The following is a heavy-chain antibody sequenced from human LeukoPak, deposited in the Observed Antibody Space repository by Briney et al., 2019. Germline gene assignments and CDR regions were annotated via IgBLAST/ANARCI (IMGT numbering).Heavy chain of an antibody. Sequence: ASVKVSCKASGYTFTSYYMHWVRQAPGQGLEWMGIINPSGGSTSYAQKFQGRVTMTRDTSTSTVYTELSSLRSEDTAVYYCARDSLYIILTGYYTRGHFDYWGQGTLVTVSS. CDR1: GYTFTSYY. CDR2: INPSGGST. CDR3: ARDSLYIILTGYYTRGHFDY. J-gene: IGHJ4*02. V-gene: IGHV1-46*01. D-gene: IGHD3-9*01.